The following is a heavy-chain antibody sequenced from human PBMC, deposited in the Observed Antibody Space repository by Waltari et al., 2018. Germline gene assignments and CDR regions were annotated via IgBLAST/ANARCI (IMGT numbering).Heavy chain of an antibody. CDR3: ARGDDSSPNWFDP. CDR1: GFTFSRSW. J-gene: IGHJ5*02. Sequence: EVQLVASGGGLVQPGGSLRLSCAASGFTFSRSWMSWVRQAPVKGLEWVASIKLDGSEKYYVDSVRGRFTISRDNVKNSLYLQMNSLRAEDTAVYYCARGDDSSPNWFDPWGQGTLVTVSS. CDR2: IKLDGSEK. D-gene: IGHD3-22*01. V-gene: IGHV3-7*01.